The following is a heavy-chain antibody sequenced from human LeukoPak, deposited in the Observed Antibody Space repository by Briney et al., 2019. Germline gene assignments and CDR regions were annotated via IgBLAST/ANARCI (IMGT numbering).Heavy chain of an antibody. CDR2: INPNSGGT. Sequence: ASVKVSCKTSGYTFTDYYMHWVRQAPGQGLEYMGWINPNSGGTDYAQKFQGRVTMTRDSSISTAYMELGRLRSDDTAVYYCARVLPGDGYSYGYWGQGTLVTVSS. CDR3: ARVLPGDGYSYGY. D-gene: IGHD5-18*01. CDR1: GYTFTDYY. V-gene: IGHV1-2*02. J-gene: IGHJ4*02.